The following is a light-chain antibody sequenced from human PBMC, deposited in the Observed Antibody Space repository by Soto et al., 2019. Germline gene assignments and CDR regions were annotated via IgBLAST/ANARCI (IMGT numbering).Light chain of an antibody. CDR3: SSYTNISTLIV. J-gene: IGLJ2*01. CDR1: SSDVGGYNY. Sequence: QSALTQPASVSGSPGQSITISCTGTSSDVGGYNYVSWYQQHPGKAPKLMIYAVTNRPSGVSDRFSGSKSGNTASLTISGLQAEDESDYYCSSYTNISTLIVFGGGTKLTVL. V-gene: IGLV2-14*01. CDR2: AVT.